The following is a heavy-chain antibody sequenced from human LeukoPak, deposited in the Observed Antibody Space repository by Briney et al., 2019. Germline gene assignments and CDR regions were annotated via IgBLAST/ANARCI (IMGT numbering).Heavy chain of an antibody. J-gene: IGHJ4*02. Sequence: SVKDSCKASGYTFTSYGIRWVRQAPGQGLEWMGGIITIFGTANYAQKFQGRVTTTADKTTSTAYMDLSSMRSEDTAVYNCARVYSSSSGTHYFDYWGQGNLVTVSS. CDR2: IITIFGTA. V-gene: IGHV1-69*06. D-gene: IGHD6-13*01. CDR1: GYTFTSYG. CDR3: ARVYSSSSGTHYFDY.